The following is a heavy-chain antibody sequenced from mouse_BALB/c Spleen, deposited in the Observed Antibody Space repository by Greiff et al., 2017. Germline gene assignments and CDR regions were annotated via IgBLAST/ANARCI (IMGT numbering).Heavy chain of an antibody. CDR2: ISYSGST. CDR3: ARTLRYYFDY. Sequence: EVHLVESGPGLVKPSQSLSLTCTVTGYSITSDYAWNWIRQFPGNKLEWMGYISYSGSTSYNPSLKSRISITRDTSKNQFFLQLNSVTTEDTATYYCARTLRYYFDYWGQGTTLTVSS. V-gene: IGHV3-2*02. CDR1: GYSITSDYA. J-gene: IGHJ2*01.